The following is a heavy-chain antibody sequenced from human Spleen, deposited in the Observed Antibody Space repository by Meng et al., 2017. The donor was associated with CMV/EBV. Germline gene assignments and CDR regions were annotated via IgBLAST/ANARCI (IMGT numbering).Heavy chain of an antibody. D-gene: IGHD1-26*01. CDR1: SHW. CDR3: ARHPRRAINSGSYSRIYYFDY. Sequence: SHWIGWGRQMPGKGLEWMGMVFPDDSDIRYSPSFQGQVTISVDKSISTTYLQWSSLKASDTAMYYCARHPRRAINSGSYSRIYYFDYWGQGTLVTVSS. J-gene: IGHJ4*02. CDR2: VFPDDSDI. V-gene: IGHV5-51*01.